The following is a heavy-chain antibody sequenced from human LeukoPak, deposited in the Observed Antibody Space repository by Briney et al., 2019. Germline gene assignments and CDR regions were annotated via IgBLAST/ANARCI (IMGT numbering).Heavy chain of an antibody. CDR3: ARVFEYGSGIYSWFDP. CDR2: IYHSGST. D-gene: IGHD3-10*01. J-gene: IGHJ5*02. Sequence: SETLSLTCTVSGGSISSYYWSWIRQPPGKGLEWIGYIYHSGSTDYNPSLKSRVTISVDRSKNQFSLKLSSVTAADTAVYYCARVFEYGSGIYSWFDPWGQGTLVTVSS. CDR1: GGSISSYY. V-gene: IGHV4-59*12.